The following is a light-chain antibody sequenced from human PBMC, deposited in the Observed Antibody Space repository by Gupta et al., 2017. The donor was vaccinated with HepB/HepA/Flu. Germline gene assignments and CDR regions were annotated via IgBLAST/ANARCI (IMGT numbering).Light chain of an antibody. CDR1: QNIDNY. CDR2: AAS. Sequence: DIQMTQSPSSLSASVGDRVTITCRASQNIDNYLNWYQQKPGKAPNLLIFAASVLHRGVPSRFSGSGSGTDFTLTVSNLQPEDFAVYYCQQSYSIVRTFGQGTKV. J-gene: IGKJ1*01. V-gene: IGKV1-39*01. CDR3: QQSYSIVRT.